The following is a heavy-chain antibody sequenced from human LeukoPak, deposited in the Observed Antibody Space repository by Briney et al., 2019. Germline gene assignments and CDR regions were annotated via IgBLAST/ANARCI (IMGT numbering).Heavy chain of an antibody. Sequence: TTSETLSLTCIVSGGSISSYYWSWIRQPPGKGLEWIGYIYYSGSTNYNPSLKSRVTILVDTSKNQFSLKLSSVTAADTAVYYCARSEGVGATQYFDYWGQGTLVTVSS. CDR3: ARSEGVGATQYFDY. CDR2: IYYSGST. J-gene: IGHJ4*02. CDR1: GGSISSYY. V-gene: IGHV4-59*08. D-gene: IGHD1-26*01.